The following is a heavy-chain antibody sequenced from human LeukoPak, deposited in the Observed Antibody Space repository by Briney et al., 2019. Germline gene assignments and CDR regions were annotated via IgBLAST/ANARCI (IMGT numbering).Heavy chain of an antibody. V-gene: IGHV3-30-3*01. CDR1: GFTFSSYA. D-gene: IGHD5-18*01. Sequence: GRSLRLSCAASGFTFSSYAMHWVRQAPGKGLEWAAVISYDGSNKYYADSVKGRFTISRDNSKNTLYLQMNSLRAEDTAVYYCAREVDTDLEYFQHWARAPWSPSPQ. CDR3: AREVDTDLEYFQH. CDR2: ISYDGSNK. J-gene: IGHJ1*01.